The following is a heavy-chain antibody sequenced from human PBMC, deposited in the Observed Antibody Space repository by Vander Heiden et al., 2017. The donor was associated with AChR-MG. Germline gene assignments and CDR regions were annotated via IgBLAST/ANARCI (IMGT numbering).Heavy chain of an antibody. D-gene: IGHD3-3*01. CDR2: TIFVGTYRYYSE. Sequence: LVESGGGLVKPGESLTLSCAASGLRFRSFALNWVRQAPGRGLEWVASTIFVGTYRYYSEYYAESVKGRFTISRDNVRKSLFLQMNSLRAEDTGLYYCARDAIHDFDESPFFGRFFDLWGRGTPVTVSS. CDR3: ARDAIHDFDESPFFGRFFDL. V-gene: IGHV3-21*01. CDR1: GLRFRSFA. J-gene: IGHJ2*01.